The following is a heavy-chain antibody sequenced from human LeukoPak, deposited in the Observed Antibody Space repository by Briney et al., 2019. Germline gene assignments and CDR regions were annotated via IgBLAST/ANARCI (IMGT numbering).Heavy chain of an antibody. CDR2: INHSGST. CDR3: ARGRSYGGNRFDP. J-gene: IGHJ5*02. CDR1: GGSFSGYY. D-gene: IGHD4-23*01. Sequence: SETLSLTCAVYGGSFSGYYWSWIRQPPGKGLEWIGEINHSGSTNYNPSLKSRVTISVDTSKNQFSLKLSSVTAADTAVYYCARGRSYGGNRFDPWGQGTLVAVSS. V-gene: IGHV4-34*01.